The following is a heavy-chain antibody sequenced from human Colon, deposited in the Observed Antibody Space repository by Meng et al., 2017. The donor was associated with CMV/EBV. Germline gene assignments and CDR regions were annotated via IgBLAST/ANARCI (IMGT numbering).Heavy chain of an antibody. Sequence: GGSLRLSCAASGFTFSDCAMTWVRQAPGKGPEWVSAITVSGGGRYYGGPVKGRFTISRDNSQNTLYLQMNSLGADDTAIYYCAKSTTDHLDYYFGARGQGTLVTVSS. V-gene: IGHV3-23*01. CDR3: AKSTTDHLDYYFGA. CDR1: GFTFSDCA. CDR2: ITVSGGGR. J-gene: IGHJ1*01. D-gene: IGHD2/OR15-2a*01.